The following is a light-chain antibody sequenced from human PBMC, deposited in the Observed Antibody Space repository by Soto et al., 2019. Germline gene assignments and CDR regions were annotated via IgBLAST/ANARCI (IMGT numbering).Light chain of an antibody. CDR2: GAS. CDR1: QDVGTY. Sequence: VLTQSPVTLYLSPGERATLSCRASQDVGTYVAWYQVRGGQAPRLLISGASKRATGIPDRIHGGGSGADFILTINSLESGDSAVYFCQQGGNWPVTFGQGTRVEIK. J-gene: IGKJ5*01. V-gene: IGKV3D-11*01. CDR3: QQGGNWPVT.